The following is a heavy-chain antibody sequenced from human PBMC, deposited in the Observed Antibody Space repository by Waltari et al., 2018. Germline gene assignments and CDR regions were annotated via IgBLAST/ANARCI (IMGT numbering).Heavy chain of an antibody. Sequence: EVQLVESGGGLVQPGRSLRLSCAASGFTFDDYALPWVRQAPGKGLEWVSGISWNSGSIGYADSVKGRFTISRDNAKNSLYLQMNSLRAEDTALYYCAKGLDSALNWFDPWGQGTLVTVSS. D-gene: IGHD2-2*03. V-gene: IGHV3-9*01. J-gene: IGHJ5*02. CDR2: ISWNSGSI. CDR1: GFTFDDYA. CDR3: AKGLDSALNWFDP.